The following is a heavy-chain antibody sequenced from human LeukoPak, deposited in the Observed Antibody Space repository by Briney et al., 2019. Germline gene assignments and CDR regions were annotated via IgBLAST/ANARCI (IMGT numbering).Heavy chain of an antibody. J-gene: IGHJ5*02. V-gene: IGHV1-8*03. CDR1: GYTFTSYD. CDR2: MNPNSGNT. CDR3: ARGVGYCSSTSCYVHWFDP. Sequence: GASVKVPCKASGYTFTSYDINWVRQATGQGLEWMGWMNPNSGNTGYAQKFQGRVTITRNTSISTAYMELSSLRSEDTAVYYCARGVGYCSSTSCYVHWFDPWGQGTLVTVSS. D-gene: IGHD2-2*01.